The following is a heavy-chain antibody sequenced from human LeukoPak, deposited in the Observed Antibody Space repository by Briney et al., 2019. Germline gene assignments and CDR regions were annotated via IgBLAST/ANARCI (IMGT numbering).Heavy chain of an antibody. Sequence: PGGSLRLSCAASGFTFSSYGMHWVRQAPGKGLEWVAVISYDGSNKYYADSVKGRFTISRDNSKNTLYLQMNSLRAEDTAVYYCASSSGYYYYYMDVWGKGTTVTVSS. CDR2: ISYDGSNK. J-gene: IGHJ6*03. CDR3: ASSSGYYYYYMDV. CDR1: GFTFSSYG. V-gene: IGHV3-30*19. D-gene: IGHD6-25*01.